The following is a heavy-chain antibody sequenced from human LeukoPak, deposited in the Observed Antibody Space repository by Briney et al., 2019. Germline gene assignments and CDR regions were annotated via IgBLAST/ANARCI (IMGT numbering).Heavy chain of an antibody. CDR1: GFTFSSYS. J-gene: IGHJ6*02. CDR2: ISSSSSYI. Sequence: AGGSLRLSCAASGFTFSSYSMNWVRQAPGKGLEWVSSISSSSSYIYYADSVKGRFTISRDNAKNSLYLQMNSLRAEDTAVYYCARVRDTVTTGMDVWAQGTTVTVS. CDR3: ARVRDTVTTGMDV. V-gene: IGHV3-21*01. D-gene: IGHD4-17*01.